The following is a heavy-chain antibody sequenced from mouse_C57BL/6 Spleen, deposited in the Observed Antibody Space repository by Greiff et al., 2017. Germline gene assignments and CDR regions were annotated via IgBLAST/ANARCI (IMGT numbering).Heavy chain of an antibody. CDR3: ARSSLRRAMDY. Sequence: VQLVESGGGLVQPGGSLSLSCAASGFTFTDYYMSWVRQPPGKALEWLGFIRNKANGYTTEYSASVKGRFTISRDNSQSILYLQMNALRAEDSATYYCARSSLRRAMDYWGQGTSVTVSS. CDR2: IRNKANGYTT. CDR1: GFTFTDYY. J-gene: IGHJ4*01. V-gene: IGHV7-3*01. D-gene: IGHD1-2*01.